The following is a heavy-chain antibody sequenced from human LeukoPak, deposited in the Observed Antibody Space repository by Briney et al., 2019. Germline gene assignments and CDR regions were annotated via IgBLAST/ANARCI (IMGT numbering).Heavy chain of an antibody. CDR3: ARDQSRMVTYYYYYYGMDV. J-gene: IGHJ6*02. CDR2: IKQDGSEK. Sequence: PAGGSLRLSCAASGFTFSSYGMSWVRQAPGKGLEGVANIKQDGSEKYYVDSVKGRFTISRDNAKNSLYLQMNSLRAEDTAVYYCARDQSRMVTYYYYYYGMDVWGQGTTVTVSS. CDR1: GFTFSSYG. D-gene: IGHD4-23*01. V-gene: IGHV3-7*01.